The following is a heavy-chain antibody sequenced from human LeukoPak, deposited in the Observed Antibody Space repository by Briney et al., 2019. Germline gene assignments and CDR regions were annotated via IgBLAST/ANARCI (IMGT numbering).Heavy chain of an antibody. CDR3: ARGNYHGSGSLDY. V-gene: IGHV3-33*01. CDR2: IWYDGSNK. Sequence: GGSLRLSCAASGFSFSNYGMHWVRQAPGKGLEWVAVIWYDGSNKYYADSVKGRFTISRDNSKNTLYLQMNSLRAEDTAVYYCARGNYHGSGSLDYWSQGTLVTVSP. CDR1: GFSFSNYG. J-gene: IGHJ4*02. D-gene: IGHD3-10*01.